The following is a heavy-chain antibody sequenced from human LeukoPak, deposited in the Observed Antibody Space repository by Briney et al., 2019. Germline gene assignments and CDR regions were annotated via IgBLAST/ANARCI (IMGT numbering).Heavy chain of an antibody. CDR2: INPNSGGT. V-gene: IGHV1-2*02. CDR3: ARDRDYGSGIFDY. J-gene: IGHJ4*02. D-gene: IGHD3-10*01. CDR1: GYTFTGYY. Sequence: ASVKVSCKASGYTFTGYYMHWVRQAPGQGLEWMGWINPNSGGTNYAQKFQGRVTMTRDTSISTAYMELSRPRSDDTAVYYCARDRDYGSGIFDYWGQGTLVTVSS.